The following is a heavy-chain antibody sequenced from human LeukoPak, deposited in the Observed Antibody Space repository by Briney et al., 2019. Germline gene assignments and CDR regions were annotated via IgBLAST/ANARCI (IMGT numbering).Heavy chain of an antibody. CDR1: GGSFSGYY. Sequence: SETPSLTCAVYGGSFSGYYWSWIRQPPGKGLEWIGEINHSGSTNYNPSLKSRVTISVDTSKNQFSLKLSSVTAADTAVYYCARTPHLRPTAYDYWGQGTLVTVSS. J-gene: IGHJ4*02. V-gene: IGHV4-34*01. D-gene: IGHD5-18*01. CDR3: ARTPHLRPTAYDY. CDR2: INHSGST.